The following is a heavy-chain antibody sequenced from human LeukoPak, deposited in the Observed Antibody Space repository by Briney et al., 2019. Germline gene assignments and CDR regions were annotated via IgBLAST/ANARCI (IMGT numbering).Heavy chain of an antibody. CDR2: IIPVFGTT. CDR1: GGTFSRYA. Sequence: SVKVSCKASGGTFSRYAISWVRQAPGQGIQWMGEIIPVFGTTNYAQNFQGRVTITTDESTSIAYMELSSLRLDDTAVYYCARHGGITIFGVAQPGGAFDIWGQGTVVTVSS. CDR3: ARHGGITIFGVAQPGGAFDI. V-gene: IGHV1-69*05. J-gene: IGHJ3*02. D-gene: IGHD3-3*01.